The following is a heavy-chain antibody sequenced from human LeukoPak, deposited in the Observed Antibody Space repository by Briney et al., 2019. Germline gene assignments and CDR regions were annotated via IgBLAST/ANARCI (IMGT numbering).Heavy chain of an antibody. D-gene: IGHD3-22*01. V-gene: IGHV3-7*01. J-gene: IGHJ4*02. CDR2: IKQDGSEK. CDR3: ARGRSYYDSSGYYFPWGY. CDR1: GFTFSRYS. Sequence: PGGSLRLSCAASGFTFSRYSMSWVGQAPGKGLEWVANIKQDGSEKYYVDSVKGRFTISRDNAKNSLYLQMNSLRAEDTAVYYCARGRSYYDSSGYYFPWGYWGQGTLVTVSS.